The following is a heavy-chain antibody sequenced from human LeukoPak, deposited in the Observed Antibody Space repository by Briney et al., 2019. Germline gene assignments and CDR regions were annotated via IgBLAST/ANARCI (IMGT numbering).Heavy chain of an antibody. CDR2: MNPNSGNT. CDR1: GYTSTSYD. V-gene: IGHV1-8*01. J-gene: IGHJ4*02. D-gene: IGHD4-23*01. CDR3: ARTPRGGNSGNFDY. Sequence: ASVKVSCKASGYTSTSYDINWVRQATGQGLEWMGWMNPNSGNTGYAQKFQGRVTMTRNTSISTAYVELSSLRSEDTAVYYCARTPRGGNSGNFDYWGQGTLVTVSS.